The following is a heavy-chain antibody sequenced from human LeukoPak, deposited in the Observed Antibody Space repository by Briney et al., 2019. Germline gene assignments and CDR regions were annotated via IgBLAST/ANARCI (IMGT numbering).Heavy chain of an antibody. CDR1: GGSVSSGSYY. CDR2: IYYNGNT. CDR3: ARGKNWLGRGPNYWFDP. Sequence: SETLSLTCTVSGGSVSSGSYYWSWIRHPPGKGLEWIGYIYYNGNTNCNPSLKSRVTISVDTSKNQFSLKLSSVTAADTAVYYCARGKNWLGRGPNYWFDPWGQGTLVTVSS. D-gene: IGHD6-19*01. V-gene: IGHV4-61*01. J-gene: IGHJ5*02.